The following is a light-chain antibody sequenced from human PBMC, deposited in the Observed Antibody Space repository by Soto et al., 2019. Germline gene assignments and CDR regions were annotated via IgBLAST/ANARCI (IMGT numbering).Light chain of an antibody. CDR1: ISNIGKDT. CDR3: STWDDSLNGWV. V-gene: IGLV1-44*01. J-gene: IGLJ3*02. Sequence: QSVLTQPPSVSGTPGPRVNISCSGGISNIGKDTVNWYQQLPGTAPKLLMFNDDKRPSGVPDRFSGSRSGTSASLAISGLQSVDEAVYFCSTWDDSLNGWVFGGGTKVTVL. CDR2: NDD.